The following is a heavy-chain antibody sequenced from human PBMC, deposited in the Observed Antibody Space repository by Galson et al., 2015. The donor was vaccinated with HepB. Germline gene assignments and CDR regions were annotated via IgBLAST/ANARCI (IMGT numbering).Heavy chain of an antibody. V-gene: IGHV1-69*13. Sequence: SVKVSCKASGYTFSTYSITWVRQAPGQGLEWMGGIIPIFGTANYAQKFQGRVTITADESTSTAYMELSSLRSEDTAVYYCARVVTRGYSYGYYYYYGMDVWGQGTTVTVSS. CDR2: IIPIFGTA. J-gene: IGHJ6*02. CDR1: GYTFSTYS. D-gene: IGHD5-18*01. CDR3: ARVVTRGYSYGYYYYYGMDV.